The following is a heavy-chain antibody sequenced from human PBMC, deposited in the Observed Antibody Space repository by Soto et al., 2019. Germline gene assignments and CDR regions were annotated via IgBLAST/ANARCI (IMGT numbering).Heavy chain of an antibody. CDR3: AREGIAAAGTNWFDP. J-gene: IGHJ5*02. CDR2: IYYSGST. Sequence: SETLSLTCTVSGGSISSYYWSWIRQPPGKGLEWIGYIYYSGSTNYNPSLKSRVTISVDTSKNQFSLKLSSVTAADTAVYYCAREGIAAAGTNWFDPWGQGTLVTVSS. D-gene: IGHD6-13*01. CDR1: GGSISSYY. V-gene: IGHV4-59*01.